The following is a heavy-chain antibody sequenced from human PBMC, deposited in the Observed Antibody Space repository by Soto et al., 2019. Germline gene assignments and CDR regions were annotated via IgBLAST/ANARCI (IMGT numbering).Heavy chain of an antibody. CDR2: FDPEDGET. V-gene: IGHV1-24*01. D-gene: IGHD6-19*01. Sequence: ASVKVSCKVSGYTLTELSMHWVRQAPGKGLEWMGGFDPEDGETIYAQKFQGRVTMTEDTSTDTAYMELSSLRSEDTAVYYCATVRYSSGWQVFDYWGQGTLVTVSS. CDR3: ATVRYSSGWQVFDY. J-gene: IGHJ4*02. CDR1: GYTLTELS.